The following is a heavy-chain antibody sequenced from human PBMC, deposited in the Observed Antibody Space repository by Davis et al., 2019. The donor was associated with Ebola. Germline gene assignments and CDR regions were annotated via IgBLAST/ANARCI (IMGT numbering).Heavy chain of an antibody. V-gene: IGHV3-23*01. CDR1: GSTFSSYV. CDR3: AKDAQDIVVVPAAADY. CDR2: ISGSGGST. Sequence: PGGSLRLSCAASGSTFSSYVMSWVRQAPGKGLEWVSAISGSGGSTYYADSVKGRFTISRDNSKDTLYLQMNSLRAEDTAVYYCAKDAQDIVVVPAAADYWGQGTLVTVSS. J-gene: IGHJ4*02. D-gene: IGHD2-2*01.